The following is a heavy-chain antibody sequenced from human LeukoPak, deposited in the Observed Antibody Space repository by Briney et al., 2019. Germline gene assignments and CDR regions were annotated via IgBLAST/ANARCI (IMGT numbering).Heavy chain of an antibody. CDR2: IIPIFGTA. CDR3: ARVTPTHYYGSGSYHYYYSMDV. Sequence: GASVKVSCKASGGTFISYAISWVRQATGQGLEWMGGIIPIFGTANYAQKVQGRVTITADESTSTAYMELSSLRSDDMAVYYCARVTPTHYYGSGSYHYYYSMDVWGRGTTVTVSS. D-gene: IGHD3-10*01. V-gene: IGHV1-69*13. J-gene: IGHJ6*03. CDR1: GGTFISYA.